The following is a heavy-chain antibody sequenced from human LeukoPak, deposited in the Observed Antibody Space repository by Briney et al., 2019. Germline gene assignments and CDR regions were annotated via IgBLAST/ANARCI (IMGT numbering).Heavy chain of an antibody. CDR1: GFTFRVYW. CDR3: ARVSSLYYYYMDV. V-gene: IGHV3-7*01. J-gene: IGHJ6*03. D-gene: IGHD6-13*01. Sequence: GGSLRLSCAASGFTFRVYWMSWVRQAPGKGLEWVANIEQDGSEKYYVDSVKGRFTISRDNAKNSLYLQMNSLRAEDTAVYYCARVSSLYYYYMDVWGKGTTVTISS. CDR2: IEQDGSEK.